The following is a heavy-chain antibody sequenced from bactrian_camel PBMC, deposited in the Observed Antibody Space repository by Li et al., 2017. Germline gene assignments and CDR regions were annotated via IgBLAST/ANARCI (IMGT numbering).Heavy chain of an antibody. D-gene: IGHD2*01. J-gene: IGHJ6*01. Sequence: HVQLVESGGGSVQAGGSLKLSCKVSGYSISDNCLGWYRQAPGKEREGVARFFEPGGVSYVADPAKGRFTISQDNAKNTVYLQMNSLKPEDTAMYYCATRGPYCYTKLSVRDFTYWGQGTQVTVS. CDR3: ATRGPYCYTKLSVRDFTY. CDR2: FFEPGGVS. CDR1: GYSISDNC. V-gene: IGHV3S53*01.